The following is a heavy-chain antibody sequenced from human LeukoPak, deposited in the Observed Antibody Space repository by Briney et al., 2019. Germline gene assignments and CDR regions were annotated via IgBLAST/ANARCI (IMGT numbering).Heavy chain of an antibody. CDR2: MNPNSGNT. J-gene: IGHJ6*03. CDR3: ARGGSEVYYYYMDV. CDR1: GYTFTSYD. Sequence: ASVKVSCKASGYTFTSYDINWVRQATGQGLEWMGWMNPNSGNTGYAQKFQGRVTMTRNTSISTAYMELSSLRSDDTAVYYCARGGSEVYYYYMDVWGKGTTVTISS. D-gene: IGHD3-10*01. V-gene: IGHV1-8*01.